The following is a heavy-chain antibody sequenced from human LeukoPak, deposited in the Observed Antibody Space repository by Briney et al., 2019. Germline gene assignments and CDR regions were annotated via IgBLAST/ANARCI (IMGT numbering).Heavy chain of an antibody. CDR1: GFTFDDYT. Sequence: GGSLRLSCAASGFTFDDYTMHWVRQVPGKGLEWVSLIGWDGSSTSYADSMKGRFTISRDNSKNSLYLQVNSLRTEDTALYYCAKGSTDYDSSNYYLGYWGQGTLVTVSS. J-gene: IGHJ4*02. CDR3: AKGSTDYDSSNYYLGY. V-gene: IGHV3-43*01. CDR2: IGWDGSST. D-gene: IGHD3-22*01.